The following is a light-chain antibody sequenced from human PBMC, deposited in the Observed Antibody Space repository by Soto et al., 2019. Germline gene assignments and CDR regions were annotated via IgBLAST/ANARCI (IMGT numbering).Light chain of an antibody. Sequence: EIVLTQSPGTLSLSPGERATLSCRASQSLSGNYLARYQQKPGQAPRFLIYAASNRATGIPDRFSGGGSGTDFALTINRPEPEDSAVYYCQQYGSSPITFGQGTRLEIK. CDR1: QSLSGNY. CDR3: QQYGSSPIT. CDR2: AAS. V-gene: IGKV3-20*01. J-gene: IGKJ5*01.